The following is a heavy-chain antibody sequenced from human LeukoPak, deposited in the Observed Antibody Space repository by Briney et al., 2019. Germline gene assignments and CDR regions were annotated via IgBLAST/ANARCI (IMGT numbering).Heavy chain of an antibody. J-gene: IGHJ4*02. CDR1: GGSISSYY. V-gene: IGHV4-59*13. D-gene: IGHD3-22*01. CDR2: IYYSGST. Sequence: SDTLSLPCTLSGGSISSYYGSCIRRPPGKGLEWIGYIYYSGSTNYNPSLKSRVTISVDTSKNQFSLKLSSVTAADTAVYYCARVKVAGYYDSSGYLDYWGQGTLVTVSS. CDR3: ARVKVAGYYDSSGYLDY.